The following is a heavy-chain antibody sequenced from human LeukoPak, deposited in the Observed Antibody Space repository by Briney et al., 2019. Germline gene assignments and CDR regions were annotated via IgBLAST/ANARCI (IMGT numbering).Heavy chain of an antibody. CDR3: ARYRGASGYHFDY. J-gene: IGHJ4*02. V-gene: IGHV4-39*07. CDR1: GGSISGSGYY. D-gene: IGHD5-12*01. Sequence: SETLSLTCTVSGGSISGSGYYWGWVRQPPGKGLEWIGEIYRSGSTNYNPSLKSRVTISLDKSKNQFSLRLSSVTAADTAVYYCARYRGASGYHFDYWGQGTLVTVSS. CDR2: IYRSGST.